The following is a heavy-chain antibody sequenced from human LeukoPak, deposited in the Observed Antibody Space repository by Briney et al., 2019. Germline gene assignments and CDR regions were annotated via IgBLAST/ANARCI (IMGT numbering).Heavy chain of an antibody. CDR2: ISSNGGST. CDR1: GFIFSTYV. J-gene: IGHJ6*02. D-gene: IGHD3-3*01. V-gene: IGHV3-64*01. CDR3: ARGPDFWSGYYTKNYYYYGMDV. Sequence: GGSLRLSCAASGFIFSTYVMSWVRQAPGKGLEYVSAISSNGGSTYYANSVKGRFTISRDNSKNTLYLQMGSLRAEDMAVYYCARGPDFWSGYYTKNYYYYGMDVWGQGTTVTVSS.